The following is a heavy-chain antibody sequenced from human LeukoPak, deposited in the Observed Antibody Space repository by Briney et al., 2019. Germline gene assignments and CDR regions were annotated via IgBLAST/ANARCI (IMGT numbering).Heavy chain of an antibody. Sequence: SGTLSLTCAVSGGSISSSNWWSWVRPPPGKGLEWIGEIYHSGSTNYNPSLKSRVTISVDKSKNQFSLKLSSVTAADTAVYYCARVGRSSIWFGDRPAFDIWGQGTMATVSS. CDR2: IYHSGST. CDR3: ARVGRSSIWFGDRPAFDI. D-gene: IGHD3-10*01. V-gene: IGHV4-4*02. J-gene: IGHJ3*02. CDR1: GGSISSSNW.